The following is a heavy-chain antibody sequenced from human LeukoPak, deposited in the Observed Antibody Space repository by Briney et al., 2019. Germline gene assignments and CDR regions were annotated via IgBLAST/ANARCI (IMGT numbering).Heavy chain of an antibody. CDR3: ARDSGYYDSKEGAFDP. D-gene: IGHD3-22*01. J-gene: IGHJ5*02. CDR2: IYHSGST. V-gene: IGHV4-38-2*02. CDR1: GYSISSGYY. Sequence: PSKTLSLTCTVSGYSISSGYYWGWIRQPPGKGLEWIGSIYHSGSTYYNPSLKSRVTISVDTSKNQFSLKLSSVTAADMAVYYCARDSGYYDSKEGAFDPWGQGTLVTVSS.